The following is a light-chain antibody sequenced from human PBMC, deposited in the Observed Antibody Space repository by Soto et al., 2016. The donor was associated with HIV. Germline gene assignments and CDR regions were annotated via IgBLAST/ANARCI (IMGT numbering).Light chain of an antibody. CDR3: QQYNSYPRT. V-gene: IGKV1-5*03. CDR1: QDITTW. CDR2: KAS. Sequence: GDRVTITCRASQDITTWLAWYQQKPGKPPNLLIYKASNLQNGVPSRFSGSGSGTEFTLTINSLHPDDFATYYCQQYNSYPRTFGQGTKVDTK. J-gene: IGKJ1*01.